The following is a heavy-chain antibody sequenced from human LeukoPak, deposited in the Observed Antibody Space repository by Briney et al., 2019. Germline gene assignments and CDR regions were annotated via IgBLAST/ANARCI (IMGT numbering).Heavy chain of an antibody. CDR3: ARANGYCRGGRCTFHAFPFDY. CDR1: GYTFTNYG. V-gene: IGHV1-18*01. Sequence: GASVKVSCKASGYTFTNYGSSRVRQAPGQGLEWMGWISAYNGNTNYAQKVQGRVTMTTDTSTSTAYMELRSLRSDDTAVYYCARANGYCRGGRCTFHAFPFDYWGQRTLVTVSS. CDR2: ISAYNGNT. J-gene: IGHJ4*02. D-gene: IGHD2-15*01.